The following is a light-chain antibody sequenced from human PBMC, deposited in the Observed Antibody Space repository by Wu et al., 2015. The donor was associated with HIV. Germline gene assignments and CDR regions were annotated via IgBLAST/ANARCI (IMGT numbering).Light chain of an antibody. Sequence: EIVMTQSPATLSVSPGERATLSCRASQSVSSNFAWYQQKPGQAPRLLIYGASTRATGIPARFSGSGSGTEFTLTISSLQSEDFAVYYCQQYNNWPLETFGQGTKVEIK. CDR1: QSVSSN. J-gene: IGKJ1*01. V-gene: IGKV3-15*01. CDR2: GAS. CDR3: QQYNNWPLET.